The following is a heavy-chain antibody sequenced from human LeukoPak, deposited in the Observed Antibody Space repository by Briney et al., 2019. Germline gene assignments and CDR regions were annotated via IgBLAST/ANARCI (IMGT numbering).Heavy chain of an antibody. V-gene: IGHV4-61*02. CDR1: GGSISSGSYY. D-gene: IGHD1-26*01. Sequence: SETLSLTCTVSGGSISSGSYYWSWIRQPAGKGLEWIGRIYTSGSTNYNPSLKSRVTISVDTSKNQFSLKLNSLTAADTAVYYCARRPIVGSTGFYFDPWGPGTLVTVSS. CDR2: IYTSGST. CDR3: ARRPIVGSTGFYFDP. J-gene: IGHJ5*02.